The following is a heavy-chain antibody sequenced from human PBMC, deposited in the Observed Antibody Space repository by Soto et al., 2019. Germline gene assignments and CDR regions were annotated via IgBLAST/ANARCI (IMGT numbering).Heavy chain of an antibody. CDR1: GDSFSNSY. D-gene: IGHD3-10*01. V-gene: IGHV4-4*07. J-gene: IGHJ6*02. CDR2: IYPSGTT. Sequence: SETLSLTCTVSGDSFSNSYWSWIRQPAGKGLEWIGRIYPSGTTNYNPSLKSRLTLSRDTSKNQFSLSLRSVTAADTAVYFCARDDFGSAGMDVWGQGTTVTVSS. CDR3: ARDDFGSAGMDV.